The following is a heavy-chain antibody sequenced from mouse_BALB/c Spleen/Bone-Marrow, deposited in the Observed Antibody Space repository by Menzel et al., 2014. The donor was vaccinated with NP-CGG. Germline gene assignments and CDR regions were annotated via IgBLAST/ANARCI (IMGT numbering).Heavy chain of an antibody. CDR2: IYPGDGDT. CDR1: CYAFSAYW. J-gene: IGHJ2*01. CDR3: TRSTATFDY. Sequence: VQLVEFGAELVRPGSSVKISCKASCYAFSAYWMNWVKQRPGQGLEWIGQIYPGDGDTNYNGTFKGKATLTADKSSSTAHRRLSRLTSEDSAVYFCTRSTATFDYWGQGTTLTVSS. D-gene: IGHD1-2*01. V-gene: IGHV1-80*01.